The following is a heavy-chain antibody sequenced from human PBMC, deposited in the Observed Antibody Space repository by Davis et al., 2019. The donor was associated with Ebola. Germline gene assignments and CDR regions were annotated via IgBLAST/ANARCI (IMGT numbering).Heavy chain of an antibody. CDR2: FDPEDGET. V-gene: IGHV1-24*01. CDR3: ATVRYCSGGSCYWFDP. J-gene: IGHJ5*02. Sequence: AASVKVSCKVSGYTLTELSMHWVRQAPGKGLEWMGGFDPEDGETIYAQKFQGRVTMTEDTSTGTAYMELSSLRSEDTAVYYCATVRYCSGGSCYWFDPWGQGTLVTVSS. CDR1: GYTLTELS. D-gene: IGHD2-15*01.